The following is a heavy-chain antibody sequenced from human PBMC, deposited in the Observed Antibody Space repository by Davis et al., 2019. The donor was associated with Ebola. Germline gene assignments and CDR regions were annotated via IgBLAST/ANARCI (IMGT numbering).Heavy chain of an antibody. J-gene: IGHJ6*02. CDR2: ISGSGGST. CDR3: ATNYYGMDV. V-gene: IGHV3-23*01. Sequence: PGGSLRLSCAASGFIFRNYAMHWVRQAPGKGLEWVSAISGSGGSTYYADSVKGRFTISRDNSKNTLYLQMNSLRAEDTAVYYCATNYYGMDVWGQGTTVTVSS. CDR1: GFIFRNYA.